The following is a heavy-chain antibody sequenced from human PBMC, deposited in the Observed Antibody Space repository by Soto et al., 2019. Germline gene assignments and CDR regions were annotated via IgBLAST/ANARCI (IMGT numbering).Heavy chain of an antibody. D-gene: IGHD2-15*01. CDR3: AKRRGAGGHFDY. V-gene: IGHV3-23*01. CDR2: VSIGGST. Sequence: GGSLRLSCAGSGFTFRWFAMGWVRQGPGKGLEWVAVVSIGGSTHYADSVRGRFTISRDNSKNTLSLQMNSLTAEDTAVYFCAKRRGAGGHFDYWGQGALVTVSS. J-gene: IGHJ4*02. CDR1: GFTFRWFA.